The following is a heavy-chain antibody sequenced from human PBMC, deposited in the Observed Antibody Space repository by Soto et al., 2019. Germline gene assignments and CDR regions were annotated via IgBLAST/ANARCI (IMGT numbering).Heavy chain of an antibody. J-gene: IGHJ5*02. CDR1: GYTFTSYA. CDR3: ARVAMSCSGGSCYFGWFDP. Sequence: ASVKVSCKASGYTFTSYAMHWVRQAPGQRLEWMGWINAGNGNTKYSQKLQGRVTITRDTSASTAYMELSSLRSEDTAVYYCARVAMSCSGGSCYFGWFDPWGQGTLVTVSS. CDR2: INAGNGNT. V-gene: IGHV1-3*01. D-gene: IGHD2-15*01.